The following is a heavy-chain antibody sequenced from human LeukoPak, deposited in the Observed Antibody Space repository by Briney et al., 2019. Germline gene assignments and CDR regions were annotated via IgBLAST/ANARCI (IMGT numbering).Heavy chain of an antibody. D-gene: IGHD3-10*01. CDR2: IVVGSGNT. V-gene: IGHV1-58*02. CDR1: GFTFTSSA. Sequence: SVKVSCKASGFTFTSSAMQWVRQARGQRLECIGWIVVGSGNTNYAQKFQERVTITRDMSTSTAYMELSSLRSEDTAAYYCAAEITMVRGVIVGYWGQGTLVTVSS. CDR3: AAEITMVRGVIVGY. J-gene: IGHJ4*02.